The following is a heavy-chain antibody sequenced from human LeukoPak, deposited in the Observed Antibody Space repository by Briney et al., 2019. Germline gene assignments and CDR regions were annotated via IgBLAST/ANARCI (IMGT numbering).Heavy chain of an antibody. Sequence: PGRSLRLSCAASGFIFRDYGMHWVRQAPGMGLEGVAVIWYDGSTKFYADSVKGRFTISSDNSKNTLYLQMNSLRAEDTAVYYCAKDSRSGRYRGMDYWGQGTLVTVSS. CDR2: IWYDGSTK. CDR1: GFIFRDYG. J-gene: IGHJ4*02. V-gene: IGHV3-33*03. CDR3: AKDSRSGRYRGMDY. D-gene: IGHD1-26*01.